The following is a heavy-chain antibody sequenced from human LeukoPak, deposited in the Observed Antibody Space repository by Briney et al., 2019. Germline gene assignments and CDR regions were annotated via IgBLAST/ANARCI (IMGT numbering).Heavy chain of an antibody. J-gene: IGHJ4*02. V-gene: IGHV3-30*18. CDR3: AKDGSGSYIIDY. Sequence: GGSLRLSCAALGLTFSGYDMHWVRQAPGKGPEWVAVMSYGGQNGRYADSVKGRFTVSRDNSKNTLYLQMNSLRAEDTAVYYCAKDGSGSYIIDYWGQGTLVTVSS. CDR1: GLTFSGYD. D-gene: IGHD3-10*01. CDR2: MSYGGQNG.